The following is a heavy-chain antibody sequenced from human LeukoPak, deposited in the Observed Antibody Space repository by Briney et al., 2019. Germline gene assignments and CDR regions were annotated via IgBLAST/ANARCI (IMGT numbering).Heavy chain of an antibody. Sequence: PSETLSLTCTVSGGSISSYYWSWIRQPPGKGLEWIGYMYYSGRTNYNPSPKSRVAISINTSKNRFSLRLSSVTAADTAVYYCARGSDYGDYWGQGTLVTVSS. D-gene: IGHD3-3*01. J-gene: IGHJ4*02. CDR2: MYYSGRT. V-gene: IGHV4-59*01. CDR1: GGSISSYY. CDR3: ARGSDYGDY.